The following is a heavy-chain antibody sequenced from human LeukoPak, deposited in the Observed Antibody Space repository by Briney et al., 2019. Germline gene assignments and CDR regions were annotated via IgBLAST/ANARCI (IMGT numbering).Heavy chain of an antibody. CDR3: AKDSENYDSSYMDV. CDR1: GFTFDDYA. J-gene: IGHJ6*03. CDR2: ISGDGGST. Sequence: QPGGSLRLSCAASGFTFDDYAMHWVRQAPGKGPEWVSLISGDGGSTYYADSVKGRFTISRDNSKNSLYLQMNSLRTEDTALYYCAKDSENYDSSYMDVWGKGTTVTVSS. D-gene: IGHD3-3*01. V-gene: IGHV3-43*02.